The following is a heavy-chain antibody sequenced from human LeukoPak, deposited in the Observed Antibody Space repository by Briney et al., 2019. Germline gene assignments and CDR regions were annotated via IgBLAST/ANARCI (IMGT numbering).Heavy chain of an antibody. V-gene: IGHV3-21*01. Sequence: GGSLRLSCAASGFTFSSYSMNWVRQAPGKGLEWVSSISSSSSYIYYADSVKGRFTISRDNAKNSLYLQMNSLRAEDTAVYYCATHTQDTAMDTFYWGQGTLVTVSS. CDR2: ISSSSSYI. CDR1: GFTFSSYS. J-gene: IGHJ4*02. CDR3: ATHTQDTAMDTFY. D-gene: IGHD5-18*01.